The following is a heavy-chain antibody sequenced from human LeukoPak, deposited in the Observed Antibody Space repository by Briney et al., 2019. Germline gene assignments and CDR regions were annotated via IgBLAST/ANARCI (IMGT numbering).Heavy chain of an antibody. CDR2: IRYGGSNK. CDR3: AKDPGYCSSTSCYRNWFDP. Sequence: GGSLSLSCAASGFTFSSYGMHWVRQAPGKGLEWVAFIRYGGSNKYYADSVKGRFTISRDNSKNTLYLQMNSLRAEDTAVYYCAKDPGYCSSTSCYRNWFDPWGQGTLVTVSS. D-gene: IGHD2-2*01. CDR1: GFTFSSYG. J-gene: IGHJ5*02. V-gene: IGHV3-30*02.